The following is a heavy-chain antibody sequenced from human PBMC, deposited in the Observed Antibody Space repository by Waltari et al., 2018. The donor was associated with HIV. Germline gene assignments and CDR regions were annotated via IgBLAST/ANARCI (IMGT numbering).Heavy chain of an antibody. CDR2: IHSDGSST. J-gene: IGHJ4*02. CDR1: GFSFSSYW. V-gene: IGHV3-74*01. D-gene: IGHD2-8*02. CDR3: ARGGVGSFDY. Sequence: EVQLVESGGGLVQPGGSLRLSCAASGFSFSSYWMHWVRQAQGKGLVWVSRIHSDGSSTTYADSVKGRFTISRDNAKNTVYLQMNSLRGEDTAVYYCARGGVGSFDYWGQGLLVTVSS.